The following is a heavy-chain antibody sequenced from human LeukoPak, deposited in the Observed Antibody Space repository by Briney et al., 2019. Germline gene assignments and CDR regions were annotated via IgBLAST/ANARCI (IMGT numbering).Heavy chain of an antibody. CDR1: GASIGITRC. V-gene: IGHV4-4*02. J-gene: IGHJ4*02. CDR2: IYHSGAT. CDR3: ETTPARKFGY. Sequence: PSERLSPTHAVSGASIGITRCWNWVRQPPGKGLEWIGEIYHSGATNYSPSLKSRVTISVDMSKNQFSLKLRSVTAADTAAYYCETTPARKFGYWGQGTLVTVSS.